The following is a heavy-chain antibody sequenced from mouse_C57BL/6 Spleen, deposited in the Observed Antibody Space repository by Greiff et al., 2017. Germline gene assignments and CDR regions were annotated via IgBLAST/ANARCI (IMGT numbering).Heavy chain of an antibody. J-gene: IGHJ2*01. CDR1: GFTFSSYA. Sequence: EVQRVESGGGLVKPGGSLKLSCAASGFTFSSYAMSWVRQTPEKRLEWVATISDGGSYTYYPDNVKGRFTISRDNAKNNLYLQMGHLKSEDTAMYYCARDQTGYYSNYYFGYWGQGTTLTVSS. CDR3: ARDQTGYYSNYYFGY. V-gene: IGHV5-4*01. D-gene: IGHD2-5*01. CDR2: ISDGGSYT.